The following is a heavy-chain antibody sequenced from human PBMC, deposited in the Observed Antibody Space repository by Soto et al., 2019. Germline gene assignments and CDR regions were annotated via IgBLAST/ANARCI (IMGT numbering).Heavy chain of an antibody. CDR3: ARRSIHYYYHMDV. CDR1: GGSISSSSYY. J-gene: IGHJ6*03. Sequence: QLQLQESGPGLVKPSETLSLTCTVSGGSISSSSYYWGWIRQPPGKGLEWIGGISYSVSTYYNPSLKSRGTISVATSKNQFYLKLSSVTAADTAVYYCARRSIHYYYHMDVWGKGTTVTVSS. CDR2: ISYSVST. V-gene: IGHV4-39*01. D-gene: IGHD4-4*01.